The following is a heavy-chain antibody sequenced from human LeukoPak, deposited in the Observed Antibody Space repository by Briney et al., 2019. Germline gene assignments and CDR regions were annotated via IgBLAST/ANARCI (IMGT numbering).Heavy chain of an antibody. CDR2: IIPIFGTA. J-gene: IGHJ4*02. V-gene: IGHV1-69*05. D-gene: IGHD2-2*01. CDR1: GYTFTSYG. CDR3: ARSRLGYCSSTSCYFSFRLDC. Sequence: ASVKVSCKASGYTFTSYGISWVRQAPGQGLEWMGGIIPIFGTANYAQKFQGRVTITTDESTSTAYMELSSPRSEDTAVYYCARSRLGYCSSTSCYFSFRLDCWGQGTLVTVSS.